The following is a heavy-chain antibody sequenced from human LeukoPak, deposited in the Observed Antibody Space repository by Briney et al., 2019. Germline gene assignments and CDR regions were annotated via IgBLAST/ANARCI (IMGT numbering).Heavy chain of an antibody. Sequence: SETLSLTCTVSGGSVNSGSYYWNWIRQPPGKGLEWIGYIYYSGSTNYNPSLKSRVTISVDTSKNQFSLKLSSVTAADTAVYYCARGGGSYDYYYYGMDVWGQGTTVTVSS. J-gene: IGHJ6*02. CDR1: GGSVNSGSYY. CDR3: ARGGGSYDYYYYGMDV. CDR2: IYYSGST. V-gene: IGHV4-61*01. D-gene: IGHD1-26*01.